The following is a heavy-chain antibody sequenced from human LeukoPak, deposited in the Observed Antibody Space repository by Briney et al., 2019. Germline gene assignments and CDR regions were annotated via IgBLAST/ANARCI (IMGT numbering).Heavy chain of an antibody. CDR3: ARDHHLAAAGTYFYYFGY. CDR1: GGSISSYY. D-gene: IGHD6-13*01. CDR2: IYYSGST. V-gene: IGHV4-59*01. J-gene: IGHJ4*02. Sequence: SETLSLTCTVSGGSISSYYWSWIRQPPGKGLEWIGYIYYSGSTNYNPSLKSRVTISVDTSKNQFSLKLSSVTAADTAVYYCARDHHLAAAGTYFYYFGYWGQGTLVTVSS.